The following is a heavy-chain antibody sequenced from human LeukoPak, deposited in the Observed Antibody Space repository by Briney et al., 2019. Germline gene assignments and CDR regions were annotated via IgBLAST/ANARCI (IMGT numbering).Heavy chain of an antibody. CDR3: ARGARAAAGTFWFDP. CDR2: IYYSGST. CDR1: GGSISSGGYY. J-gene: IGHJ5*02. V-gene: IGHV4-31*03. Sequence: PSETLSLTCTASGGSISSGGYYWSWIRQHPGKGLEWIGYIYYSGSTYYNPSLKSRVTISVDTSKNQFSLKLSSVTAADTAVYCARGARAAAGTFWFDPWGQGTLVTVSS. D-gene: IGHD6-13*01.